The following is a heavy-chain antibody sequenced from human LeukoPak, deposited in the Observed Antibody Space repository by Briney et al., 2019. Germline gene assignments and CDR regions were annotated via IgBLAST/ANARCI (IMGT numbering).Heavy chain of an antibody. D-gene: IGHD3-3*01. Sequence: SETLSLTCAVSGDSFNTFYWGWIRQPPGKGLEWIGQINYTGSTDYNPSLKSRVTISIDTSNIQFSLKLRSVTAADTAVYYGARGLGWSGYYNDHYYYMDVWDKGTTVTVSS. CDR1: GDSFNTFY. CDR2: INYTGST. J-gene: IGHJ6*03. CDR3: ARGLGWSGYYNDHYYYMDV. V-gene: IGHV4-34*01.